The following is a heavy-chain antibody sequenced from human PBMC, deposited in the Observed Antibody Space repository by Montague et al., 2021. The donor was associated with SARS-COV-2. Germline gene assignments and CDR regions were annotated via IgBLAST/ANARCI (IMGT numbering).Heavy chain of an antibody. CDR2: IYYSGST. Sequence: SETLSLTCTVSGASISSYYWSWIRQPPGKGLEWIGYIYYSGSTNYNPSLKSRVTISVDTSKNQFSLKLSSVTAADTAVYYCARGSGWTGNAFDIWGQGTMVTVSS. J-gene: IGHJ3*02. CDR1: GASISSYY. CDR3: ARGSGWTGNAFDI. V-gene: IGHV4-59*01. D-gene: IGHD6-19*01.